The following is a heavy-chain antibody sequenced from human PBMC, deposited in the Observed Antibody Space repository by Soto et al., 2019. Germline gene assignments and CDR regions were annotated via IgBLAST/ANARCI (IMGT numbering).Heavy chain of an antibody. CDR1: GGSIYRSGYY. CDR3: GKVLVGATGHTDSDS. D-gene: IGHD2-15*01. Sequence: ETLFLTCTVSGGSIYRSGYYWGWIRQPPGRGLEWIGNIDYNGVTYSNPSLKSRVTISRDTSKNQFSLKFTSVTAADTALYYCGKVLVGATGHTDSDSWGPGTLVTVSS. J-gene: IGHJ4*02. V-gene: IGHV4-39*01. CDR2: IDYNGVT.